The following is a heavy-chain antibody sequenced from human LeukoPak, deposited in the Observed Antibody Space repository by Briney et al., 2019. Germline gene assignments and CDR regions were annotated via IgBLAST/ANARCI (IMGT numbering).Heavy chain of an antibody. CDR1: GGSISSYY. Sequence: SGTLSLTCTVSGGSISSYYWSWIRQPPGKGLEWIGSIYYGGSTYYNPSLKSRVTISIDTSKNQFSLRLSSVTAAETAVYYCAKGRSIDYFDNWGQGTLVTVSS. CDR3: AKGRSIDYFDN. V-gene: IGHV4-59*05. CDR2: IYYGGST. J-gene: IGHJ4*02. D-gene: IGHD2-21*01.